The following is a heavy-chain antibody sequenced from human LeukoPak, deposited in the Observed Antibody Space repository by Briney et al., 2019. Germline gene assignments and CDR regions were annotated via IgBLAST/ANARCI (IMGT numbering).Heavy chain of an antibody. CDR2: IYYSGST. CDR3: ARTWSGGSSWRTFDY. CDR1: GGSISSYY. Sequence: PSETLSLTCTVSGGSISSYYWSWIQQPPGKGLEWIGYIYYSGSTNYNPSLKSRVTISVDTSKNQFSLKLSSVTAADTAVYYCARTWSGGSSWRTFDYWGQGTLVTVSS. J-gene: IGHJ4*02. D-gene: IGHD6-13*01. V-gene: IGHV4-59*01.